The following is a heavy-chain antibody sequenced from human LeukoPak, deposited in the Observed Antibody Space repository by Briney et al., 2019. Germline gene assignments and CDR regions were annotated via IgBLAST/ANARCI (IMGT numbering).Heavy chain of an antibody. CDR1: WGSISSYY. J-gene: IGHJ4*02. Sequence: SEAPSPPRTVPWGSISSYYWGWVRQPPRKGLEWIGGIYTSGSTNYNPSLKSRVTMSVDTSKNQFSLKLSSVAAADTAVYYCARGADYYDSSGYLDYWGQGTLVTVSS. CDR3: ARGADYYDSSGYLDY. V-gene: IGHV4-4*07. CDR2: IYTSGST. D-gene: IGHD3-22*01.